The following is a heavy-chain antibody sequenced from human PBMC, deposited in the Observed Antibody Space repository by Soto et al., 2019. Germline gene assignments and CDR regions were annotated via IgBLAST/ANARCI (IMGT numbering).Heavy chain of an antibody. V-gene: IGHV1-18*01. Sequence: ASVKVSCKASGYTFASHGISWVRQAPGQGLEWMGWISAYNGNTNYAQKLQGRVTMTTDTSTSTAYMELRSLRSDDTAVYYCARGAAEAGGREWFDPWGQGTLVTVSS. D-gene: IGHD1-1*01. CDR1: GYTFASHG. CDR3: ARGAAEAGGREWFDP. CDR2: ISAYNGNT. J-gene: IGHJ5*02.